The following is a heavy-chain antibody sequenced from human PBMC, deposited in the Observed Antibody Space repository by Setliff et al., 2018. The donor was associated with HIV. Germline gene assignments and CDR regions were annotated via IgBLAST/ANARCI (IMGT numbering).Heavy chain of an antibody. J-gene: IGHJ4*02. CDR3: TTAEIGYCARDPIKARPDYFDY. V-gene: IGHV3-15*01. D-gene: IGHD2-15*01. Sequence: GGSLRLSCAASGFTFSNAWMSWVRQAPGKGLEWVGRIKSKTDGGTTDYAAPVKGRFTISRDDSKNTLYLQMNSLKTEDTAVYYCTTAEIGYCARDPIKARPDYFDYWGQGTLVTVSS. CDR2: IKSKTDGGTT. CDR1: GFTFSNAW.